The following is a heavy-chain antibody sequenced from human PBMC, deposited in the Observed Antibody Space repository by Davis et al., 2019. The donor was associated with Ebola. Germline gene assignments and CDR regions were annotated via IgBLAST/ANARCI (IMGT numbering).Heavy chain of an antibody. D-gene: IGHD2-15*01. J-gene: IGHJ2*01. CDR3: AREVASADNLNWYFDL. V-gene: IGHV4-30-4*08. CDR1: GGSIISGDFH. Sequence: PSETLSLTCIVSGGSIISGDFHWSWLRQSPGKGLEWIGYIYHSGNTHYNPSLKSRVSISGDMSKNHVSLKLTSVTAADTAVYFCAREVASADNLNWYFDLWGRGALVTVSS. CDR2: IYHSGNT.